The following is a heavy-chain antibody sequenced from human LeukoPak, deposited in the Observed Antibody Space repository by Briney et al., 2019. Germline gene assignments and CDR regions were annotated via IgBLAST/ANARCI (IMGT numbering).Heavy chain of an antibody. Sequence: ASVKVSRKPSGYTFTSYYMHWVRQAPGQGREWMGIINPSGGSTSYAQKFQGRVTMTRDTSTSTVYMELSSLTSEDTAVYYCARGGTSGWSGDAFDIWGQGTMVTVSS. D-gene: IGHD6-19*01. CDR1: GYTFTSYY. J-gene: IGHJ3*02. CDR3: ARGGTSGWSGDAFDI. V-gene: IGHV1-46*01. CDR2: INPSGGST.